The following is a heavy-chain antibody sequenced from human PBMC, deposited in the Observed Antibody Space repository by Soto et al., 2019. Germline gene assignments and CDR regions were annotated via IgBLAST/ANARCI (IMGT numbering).Heavy chain of an antibody. CDR3: AIDGSGYQWYFDV. CDR2: TYYRSKWHT. J-gene: IGHJ2*01. CDR1: GDSVSSASAT. V-gene: IGHV6-1*01. Sequence: QVQLQQSGPGLVKPSQTLSLICAISGDSVSSASATWSWIRQSPSGRLEWLGRTYYRSKWHTDYAVSVKSRXAXXXDXXKNRLSLHLSSVTLEYTAVYFCAIDGSGYQWYFDVWGRGSLVTVSS. D-gene: IGHD5-12*01.